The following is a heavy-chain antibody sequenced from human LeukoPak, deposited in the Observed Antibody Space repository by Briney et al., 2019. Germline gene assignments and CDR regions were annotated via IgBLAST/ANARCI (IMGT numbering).Heavy chain of an antibody. CDR3: ARDQDYYGSGRYPTGGYYFDY. Sequence: GASVKVSCKASGYTFTSYGISWVRQAPGQGLEWMGWISAYNGNTNYAQKLQGRVTMTTDTSTSTAYMELRSLRSDDTAVYYCARDQDYYGSGRYPTGGYYFDYWGQGTLVTVSS. CDR1: GYTFTSYG. V-gene: IGHV1-18*01. CDR2: ISAYNGNT. D-gene: IGHD3-10*01. J-gene: IGHJ4*02.